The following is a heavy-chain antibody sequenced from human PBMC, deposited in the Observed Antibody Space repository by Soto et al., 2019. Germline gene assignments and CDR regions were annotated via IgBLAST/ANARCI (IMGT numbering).Heavy chain of an antibody. D-gene: IGHD1-1*01. CDR3: ARDRPEVGGTYYHYGMDV. CDR1: GFTFSNFW. Sequence: EVQLVESGGGLVQPGGSLRLSCAASGFTFSNFWMTWVRQAPGKGLEWVATIKQDGSEKHYVDSVKGRFSISRDNAKNSLELQMNHLRGEDTGVYYCARDRPEVGGTYYHYGMDVWGRGTTITVSS. V-gene: IGHV3-7*01. J-gene: IGHJ6*02. CDR2: IKQDGSEK.